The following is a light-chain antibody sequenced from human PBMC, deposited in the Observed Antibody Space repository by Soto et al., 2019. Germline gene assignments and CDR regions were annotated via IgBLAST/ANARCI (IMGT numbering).Light chain of an antibody. J-gene: IGKJ2*01. CDR1: QNLLYISNNKNY. CDR2: WAS. CDR3: QQYYSTLT. V-gene: IGKV4-1*01. Sequence: DIVMTQSPDSLAVSLGERATINCKSRQNLLYISNNKNYLAWYQQKPGQPPKLLIYWASTRESGVPDRFSGSGSRTDFTLTISSVQAEYVAVYYCQQYYSTLTFGQGTKLEIK.